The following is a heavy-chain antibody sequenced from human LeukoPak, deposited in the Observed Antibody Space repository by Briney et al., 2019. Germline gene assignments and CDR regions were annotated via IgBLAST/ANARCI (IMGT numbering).Heavy chain of an antibody. CDR2: INHSGST. CDR1: GGSISSGGYY. CDR3: ARLPGLVNWFDP. Sequence: SETLSLTCTVSGGSISSGGYYWSWIRQPPGKGLEWIGEINHSGSTNYNPSLKSRVTISVDTSKNQFSLKLSSVTAADTAVYYCARLPGLVNWFDPWGQGTLVTVSS. V-gene: IGHV4-39*01. J-gene: IGHJ5*02. D-gene: IGHD3/OR15-3a*01.